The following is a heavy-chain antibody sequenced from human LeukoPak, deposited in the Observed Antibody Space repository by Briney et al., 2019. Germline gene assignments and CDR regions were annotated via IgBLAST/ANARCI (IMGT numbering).Heavy chain of an antibody. D-gene: IGHD6-13*01. CDR1: GYTFTSYD. J-gene: IGHJ6*02. V-gene: IGHV1-69*13. Sequence: SVKVSCKASGYTFTSYDINWVRQATGQGLEWMGGIIPIFGTANYAQKFQGRVTITADESTSTAYMELSSLRSEDTAVYYCASTNFLIAAAGTRFYYYYGMDVWGQGTTVTVSS. CDR3: ASTNFLIAAAGTRFYYYYGMDV. CDR2: IIPIFGTA.